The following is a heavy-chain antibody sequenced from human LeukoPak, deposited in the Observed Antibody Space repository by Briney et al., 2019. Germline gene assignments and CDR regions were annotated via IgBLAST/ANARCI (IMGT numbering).Heavy chain of an antibody. V-gene: IGHV3-30*02. CDR1: GFTFSSYG. D-gene: IGHD3-10*01. Sequence: PGGSLRLSCAASGFTFSSYGMHWVRQAPGKGLEWVAFIRYDGSNKYYADSVRGRFTISRDNSKNTLYLQMNSLRAEDTAVYYCASMVRGVITYYFDYWGQGTLVTVSS. J-gene: IGHJ4*02. CDR2: IRYDGSNK. CDR3: ASMVRGVITYYFDY.